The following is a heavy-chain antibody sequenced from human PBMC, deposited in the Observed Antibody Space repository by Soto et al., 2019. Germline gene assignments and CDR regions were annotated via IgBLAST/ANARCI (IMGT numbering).Heavy chain of an antibody. CDR2: IIPIFGTA. CDR1: GGTFSSYA. V-gene: IGHV1-69*13. Sequence: SVKVSCKASGGTFSSYAISWVRQAPGQGLEWMGGIIPIFGTADYAQKFQGRVTIPADESTSTAYLELSSLRSEDTAVYYFARFYCSSTSCFGYYYYGMDVWGQGTTVTVSS. D-gene: IGHD2-2*01. J-gene: IGHJ6*02. CDR3: ARFYCSSTSCFGYYYYGMDV.